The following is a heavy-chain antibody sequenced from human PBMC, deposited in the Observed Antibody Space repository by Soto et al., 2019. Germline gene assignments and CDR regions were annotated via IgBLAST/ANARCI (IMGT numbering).Heavy chain of an antibody. J-gene: IGHJ2*01. Sequence: QVQLVESGGGVVQPGRSLRLSCAASGFTFSSYGMHWVRQAPGKGLEWVAVISYDGSNKYYADSVKGRFTISRDDSKNTLNLQMNSLKTEDTALYYCVTRDAYKPHRYFDLWGRGTLVTVSS. D-gene: IGHD1-1*01. CDR2: ISYDGSNK. CDR1: GFTFSSYG. V-gene: IGHV3-30*03. CDR3: VTRDAYKPHRYFDL.